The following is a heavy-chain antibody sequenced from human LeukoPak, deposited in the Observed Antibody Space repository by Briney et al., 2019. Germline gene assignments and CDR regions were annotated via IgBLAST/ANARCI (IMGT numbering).Heavy chain of an antibody. CDR2: ISTYSANT. CDR1: GYIFTNYG. V-gene: IGHV1-18*01. D-gene: IGHD2-8*01. Sequence: GASVKVSCKASGYIFTNYGINWARQAPGQGLEGMGWISTYSANTNYAQKLQGRVTMTTDTSTSTVYMELRSLRSDDTAVYYCARDHCTNGVCYIAYWGQGTLVTVSS. CDR3: ARDHCTNGVCYIAY. J-gene: IGHJ4*02.